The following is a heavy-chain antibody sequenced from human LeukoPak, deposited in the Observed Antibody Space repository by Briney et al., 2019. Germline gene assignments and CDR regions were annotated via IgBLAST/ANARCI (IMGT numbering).Heavy chain of an antibody. Sequence: SETLSLTCAVSGVSISSSNWWSWVRPPPGKGLEWIGEIYHSGSTNYNPSLKSRVTISGDTSKNQFSLKLSSVTAADTAVHYCARDPAVAYYWYFDLWGRGTLVTVSS. V-gene: IGHV4-4*02. J-gene: IGHJ2*01. D-gene: IGHD6-19*01. CDR1: GVSISSSNW. CDR3: ARDPAVAYYWYFDL. CDR2: IYHSGST.